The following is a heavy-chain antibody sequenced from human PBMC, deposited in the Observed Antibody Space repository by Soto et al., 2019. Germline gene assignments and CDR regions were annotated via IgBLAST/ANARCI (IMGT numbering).Heavy chain of an antibody. Sequence: QVQLVQSGAEVKKPGASVKVSCKASGYTFTSYGISWVRQAPGQGLEWLGWISAYNGNTNYAQKLQGRVTMTTDTSTSTAYMELRSLRSDDTAVYYCARGPWGITFGGVIVRGRPNDYWGQGTLVTVSS. V-gene: IGHV1-18*01. D-gene: IGHD3-16*02. CDR2: ISAYNGNT. CDR3: ARGPWGITFGGVIVRGRPNDY. CDR1: GYTFTSYG. J-gene: IGHJ4*02.